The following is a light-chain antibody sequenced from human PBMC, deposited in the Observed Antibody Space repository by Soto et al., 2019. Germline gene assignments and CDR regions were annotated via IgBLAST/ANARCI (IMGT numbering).Light chain of an antibody. Sequence: QSVLTQPPSVSGAPGQRVTISCTGSSSNIGAGYDVHWYQQLPGTAPKLLIYGNSNRPSGVPDRFSGSKSGTSASLAITGLLAEDEADYYCQSYDSSLSGYVVFGGGIKLTVL. J-gene: IGLJ2*01. CDR3: QSYDSSLSGYVV. CDR2: GNS. V-gene: IGLV1-40*01. CDR1: SSNIGAGYD.